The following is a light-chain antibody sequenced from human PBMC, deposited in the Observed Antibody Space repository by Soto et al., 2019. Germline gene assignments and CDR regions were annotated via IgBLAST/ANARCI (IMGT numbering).Light chain of an antibody. J-gene: IGLJ1*01. V-gene: IGLV2-14*01. CDR2: EVS. CDR3: SSYTSSSTPYV. CDR1: SSDVGGYNY. Sequence: QSALTQPASVSGSPGQWITISCTGTSSDVGGYNYVSWYHQHPGKAPKLMIYEVSNRPSGVSNRFSGSKSGNTASLTISGLQAEDEADYYCSSYTSSSTPYVFGTGTKVTVL.